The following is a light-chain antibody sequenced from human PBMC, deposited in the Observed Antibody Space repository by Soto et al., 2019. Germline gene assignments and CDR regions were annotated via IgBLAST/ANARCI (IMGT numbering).Light chain of an antibody. CDR1: QSIGNA. J-gene: IGKJ1*01. Sequence: AIPMTQSPSSLSASAGAGVTISCLASQSIGNALGWYQQRPGKPPKVLIYGASNLQGGVPARFSGSGSGTDFTLAISSLEAEDSATYYCLQDIKYPWTFGQGTKVDIK. CDR3: LQDIKYPWT. CDR2: GAS. V-gene: IGKV1-6*01.